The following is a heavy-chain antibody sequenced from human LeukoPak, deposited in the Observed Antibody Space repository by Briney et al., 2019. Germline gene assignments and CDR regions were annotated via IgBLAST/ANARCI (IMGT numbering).Heavy chain of an antibody. V-gene: IGHV1-18*01. D-gene: IGHD6-19*01. CDR2: ISPDIGNT. CDR1: GYTFARFG. CDR3: ARVSDDSGWNFDY. Sequence: ASVKVSCKASGYTFARFGITWVRQAPGQGLEWMGWISPDIGNTTSAQQFQGRVILTTDTLTSTAYMELNSLTSEDTAVYYCARVSDDSGWNFDYWGQGTLVAVSS. J-gene: IGHJ4*02.